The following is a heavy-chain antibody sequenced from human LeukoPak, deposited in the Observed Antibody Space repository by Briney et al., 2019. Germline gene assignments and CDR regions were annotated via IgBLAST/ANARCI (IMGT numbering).Heavy chain of an antibody. V-gene: IGHV1-69*01. Sequence: SVKVSCKASGCTFSSYAISWVRQAPGQGLEWMGGIIPIFGTANYAQKFQGRVTITADESTSTAYMELSSLRSEDTAVYYCARGSSGWYNWFDPWGQGNLVTVSS. D-gene: IGHD6-19*01. CDR2: IIPIFGTA. J-gene: IGHJ5*02. CDR3: ARGSSGWYNWFDP. CDR1: GCTFSSYA.